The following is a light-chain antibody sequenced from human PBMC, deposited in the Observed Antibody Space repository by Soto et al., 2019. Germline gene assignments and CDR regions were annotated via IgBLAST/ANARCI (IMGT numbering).Light chain of an antibody. CDR1: SSNIGAGYD. V-gene: IGLV1-40*01. Sequence: QSVLTQPPSVSGAPGQRVTISCTGSSSNIGAGYDVHWYQQFPGTAPKFLIYVNNNRPSGVPDRFSGSKSGTSASLAITGLQAEDEADYYCQSYDNSLNGWVFGGGTQLTVL. CDR3: QSYDNSLNGWV. CDR2: VNN. J-gene: IGLJ3*02.